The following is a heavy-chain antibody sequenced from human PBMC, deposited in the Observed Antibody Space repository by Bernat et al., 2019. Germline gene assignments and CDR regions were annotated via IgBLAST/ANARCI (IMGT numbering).Heavy chain of an antibody. CDR2: IYYSGST. CDR1: GGSISSSSYY. Sequence: QLQLQESGPGLVKPSETLSLTCTVSGGSISSSSYYWGWIRQPPGKGLEWIGSIYYSGSTYYNPSLKSRVTISVDTSKNQFSLKLRSVTAADTAVYYCARHERGTGLGSAFDIWGQVTMVTVSS. D-gene: IGHD3-16*01. V-gene: IGHV4-39*01. CDR3: ARHERGTGLGSAFDI. J-gene: IGHJ3*02.